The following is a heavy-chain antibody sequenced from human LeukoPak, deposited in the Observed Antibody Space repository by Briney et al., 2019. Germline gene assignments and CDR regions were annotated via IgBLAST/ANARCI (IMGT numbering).Heavy chain of an antibody. Sequence: SRGSLRLSCAASGFTFSSYGMHWVRQAPGKGLEWVAFIRYDGSNKYYADSVKGRFTISRDNSKNTLYLQMNSLRAEDTGVYYCAKDSSYYDSSLDYWGQGTLVTVSS. CDR3: AKDSSYYDSSLDY. D-gene: IGHD3-22*01. V-gene: IGHV3-30*02. J-gene: IGHJ4*02. CDR2: IRYDGSNK. CDR1: GFTFSSYG.